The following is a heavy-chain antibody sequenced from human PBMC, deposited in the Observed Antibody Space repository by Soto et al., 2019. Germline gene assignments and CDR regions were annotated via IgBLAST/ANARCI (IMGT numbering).Heavy chain of an antibody. CDR2: TYYRSQWHY. CDR3: VRLVGNSWLDH. J-gene: IGHJ4*02. D-gene: IGHD3-9*01. Sequence: QVQLQQSGPGLVKPSQTLSLTCAISGDSVSSNSAVWIWIRQSPSRGLEWLGRTYYRSQWHYEYAVFVQSRISIDPDTSKNHFSLQLNSVTPEDTAVYYCVRLVGNSWLDHWGQGTLVTVSS. V-gene: IGHV6-1*01. CDR1: GDSVSSNSAV.